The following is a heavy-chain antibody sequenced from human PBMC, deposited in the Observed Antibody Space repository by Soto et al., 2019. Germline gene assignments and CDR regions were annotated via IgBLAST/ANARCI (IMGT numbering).Heavy chain of an antibody. CDR3: ARVSDFGELLA. CDR2: IYYSGST. D-gene: IGHD3-10*01. J-gene: IGHJ5*02. Sequence: SETLSLTCTFSVGSIISGDYYWSWIRQPPGKGLEWIGYIYYSGSTYYNPSLKSRVTISVDTSKNQFSLKLSSVTAADTAVYYCARVSDFGELLAWGQGTLVTVSS. V-gene: IGHV4-30-4*01. CDR1: VGSIISGDYY.